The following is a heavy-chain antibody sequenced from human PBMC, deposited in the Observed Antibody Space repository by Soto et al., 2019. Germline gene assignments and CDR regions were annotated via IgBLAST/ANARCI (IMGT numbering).Heavy chain of an antibody. D-gene: IGHD6-19*01. Sequence: GGSLRLFCAASGFTVSSNYMSWVRQAPGKGLEWVSVIYSGGSTYYADSVKGRFTISRDNSKNTLYLQMNSLRAEDTAVYYCARDLGIAVAGTPPHAFDIWGQGTMVTVSS. CDR3: ARDLGIAVAGTPPHAFDI. CDR1: GFTVSSNY. J-gene: IGHJ3*02. CDR2: IYSGGST. V-gene: IGHV3-53*01.